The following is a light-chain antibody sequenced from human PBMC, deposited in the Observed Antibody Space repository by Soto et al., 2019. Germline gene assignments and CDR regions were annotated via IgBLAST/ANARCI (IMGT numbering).Light chain of an antibody. Sequence: EIVLTQSPATLSLSPGERATLSCRASQSISRYLAWYQQKPGQAPRLLIYDASTRATGISARFRGSGSGTDFTLTISSLEPEDFAVYYCQQRSNWLITFGQGTRLEIK. CDR1: QSISRY. V-gene: IGKV3-11*01. CDR2: DAS. J-gene: IGKJ5*01. CDR3: QQRSNWLIT.